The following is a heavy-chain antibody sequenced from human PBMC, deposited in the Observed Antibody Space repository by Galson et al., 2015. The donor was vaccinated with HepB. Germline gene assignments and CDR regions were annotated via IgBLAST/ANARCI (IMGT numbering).Heavy chain of an antibody. Sequence: AISGDSVSSNSGAWNWIRQSPSRGLEWLGRTYYRSKWYSGYAVSVKSRITINPDTSKNQFSLKLTSVTAADTGVYYCARGQEAATFRYFDLWGRGTLVAVSS. V-gene: IGHV6-1*01. CDR2: TYYRSKWYS. J-gene: IGHJ2*01. CDR3: ARGQEAATFRYFDL. D-gene: IGHD3-16*01. CDR1: GDSVSSNSGA.